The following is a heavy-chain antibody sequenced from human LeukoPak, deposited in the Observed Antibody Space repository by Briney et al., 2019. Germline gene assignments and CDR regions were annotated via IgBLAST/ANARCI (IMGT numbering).Heavy chain of an antibody. CDR1: GFTFSSYA. J-gene: IGHJ4*02. V-gene: IGHV3-23*01. CDR3: AKTGDLGSYFDY. CDR2: ISGSGGSI. Sequence: GGSLRLSCAASGFTFSSYAMSWVRQAPGKGLEWVSAISGSGGSIYYADSVKGRFTISRDNSKNTLYLQMNSLRAEDTAVYYCAKTGDLGSYFDYWGQGTLVTVSS. D-gene: IGHD3-10*01.